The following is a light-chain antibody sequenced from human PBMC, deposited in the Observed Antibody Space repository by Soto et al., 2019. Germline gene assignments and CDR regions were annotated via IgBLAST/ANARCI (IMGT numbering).Light chain of an antibody. J-gene: IGKJ2*01. V-gene: IGKV1-39*01. CDR3: QQSYSTPYT. Sequence: DIAMTQSPSSLSASVGDRVTITCRASQTINTFLNWYHQKPGKAPNLLIYAASTLQSGVPSRFSGSRSGTEFTLTISSLQPEDSATYYCQQSYSTPYTFGQGTKLEIK. CDR1: QTINTF. CDR2: AAS.